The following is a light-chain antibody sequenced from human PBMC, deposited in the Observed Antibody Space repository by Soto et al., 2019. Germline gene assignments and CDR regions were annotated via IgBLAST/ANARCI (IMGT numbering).Light chain of an antibody. V-gene: IGLV3-21*02. CDR3: QVWDSSTDHYV. J-gene: IGLJ1*01. Sequence: SYELTQPPSVSVAPGQTARITCGGNNIGSKSVHWYQQKLGQAPVLVVYDASDRPSGLPARFSGSNSGNTATLTISRVEAVDEADYYSQVWDSSTDHYVFGTGTQV. CDR1: NIGSKS. CDR2: DAS.